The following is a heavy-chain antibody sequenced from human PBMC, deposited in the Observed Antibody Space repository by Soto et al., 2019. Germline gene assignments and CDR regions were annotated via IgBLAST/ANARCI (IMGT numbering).Heavy chain of an antibody. V-gene: IGHV3-30-3*01. Sequence: WGSLRVGCAPSVFTFSIYAMHWVGQAPGKGLEWAAVISYDGSNKYYGDSVKGRFTISRDNSKNTLYLQMNSLRAEDTAVYYCARARLQTNWFDPWGQGTMVTVSS. CDR1: VFTFSIYA. D-gene: IGHD4-4*01. CDR3: ARARLQTNWFDP. J-gene: IGHJ5*02. CDR2: ISYDGSNK.